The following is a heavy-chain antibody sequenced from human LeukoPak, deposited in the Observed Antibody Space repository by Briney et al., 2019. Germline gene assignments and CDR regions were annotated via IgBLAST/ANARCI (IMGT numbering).Heavy chain of an antibody. CDR1: GFTVSSNY. CDR2: IYSGGST. V-gene: IGHV3-53*01. J-gene: IGHJ4*02. Sequence: GGSLRLSCAASGFTVSSNYMSWVRQAPGKGLEWVSVIYSGGSTYYADSVKGRFTISRDNSKNTLYLQMNSLGAEDTAVYYCARGLRGSGSYPGDYWGQGTLVTVSS. D-gene: IGHD3-10*01. CDR3: ARGLRGSGSYPGDY.